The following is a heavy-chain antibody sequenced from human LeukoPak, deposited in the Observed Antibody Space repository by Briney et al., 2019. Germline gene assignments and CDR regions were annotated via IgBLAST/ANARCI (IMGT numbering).Heavy chain of an antibody. CDR2: IYSGGNT. D-gene: IGHD1-26*01. CDR3: ARGGRAGWSGSYEDSFDI. J-gene: IGHJ3*02. CDR1: GFTVSSNY. V-gene: IGHV3-53*01. Sequence: GGSLRLSCAASGFTVSSNYTSRVRQAPGKGLEWVSVIYSGGNTYYADSVKGRSTISRDNSKNTLFLQMDSLRADDTAVYYCARGGRAGWSGSYEDSFDIWGQGTMVTVSS.